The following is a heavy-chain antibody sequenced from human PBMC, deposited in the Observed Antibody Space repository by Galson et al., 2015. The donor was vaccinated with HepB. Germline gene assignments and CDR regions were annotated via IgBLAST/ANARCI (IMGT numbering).Heavy chain of an antibody. D-gene: IGHD3-16*02. CDR1: GYTFTSYD. CDR3: AREGYDYIWGSYRRAYWFDT. CDR2: MNPNSGNT. V-gene: IGHV1-8*01. Sequence: SVKVSCKASGYTFTSYDINWVRQATGQGLEWMGWMNPNSGNTGYAQKFQGRVTMTRNTSISTAYMELSSLRSEDTAVYYCAREGYDYIWGSYRRAYWFDTCGQGTLVTVSS. J-gene: IGHJ5*02.